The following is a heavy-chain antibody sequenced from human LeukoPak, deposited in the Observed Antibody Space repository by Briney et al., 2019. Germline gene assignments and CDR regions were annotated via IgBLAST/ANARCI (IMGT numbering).Heavy chain of an antibody. J-gene: IGHJ5*02. CDR1: GFTVSNSY. V-gene: IGHV3-66*02. D-gene: IGHD5-24*01. CDR2: IYSGGGT. Sequence: GGSLRLSCAASGFTVSNSYISWVRQAPGKGLEWVSVIYSGGGTYYTDSVKGRFTISRDNSKNTLYLQMNSLRVEDTAVYYCARARIEMTIIVDWFDPWGQGTLVTVSS. CDR3: ARARIEMTIIVDWFDP.